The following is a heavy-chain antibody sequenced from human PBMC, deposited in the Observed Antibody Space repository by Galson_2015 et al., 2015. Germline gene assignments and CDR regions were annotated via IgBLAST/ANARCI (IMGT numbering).Heavy chain of an antibody. V-gene: IGHV3-7*01. CDR1: GFTFSHYW. CDR2: IKTDGSDE. D-gene: IGHD1-26*01. J-gene: IGHJ4*02. Sequence: SLRLSCAASGFTFSHYWMSWVRQAPGKGLEWVANIKTDGSDEYYVDSVTGRFTISRDNAKNSLYLQMNSLRVEDTALYYCARDLVKVGAIEEDDYWGQGTLVTVPS. CDR3: ARDLVKVGAIEEDDY.